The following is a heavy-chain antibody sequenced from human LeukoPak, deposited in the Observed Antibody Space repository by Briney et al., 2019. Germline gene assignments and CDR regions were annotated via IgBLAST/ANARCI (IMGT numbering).Heavy chain of an antibody. CDR1: GYTFTSYG. CDR3: ARDLYYDFWRGSQRLDY. D-gene: IGHD3-3*01. J-gene: IGHJ4*02. V-gene: IGHV1-18*01. CDR2: ISAYNGNT. Sequence: GASVKVSCKASGYTFTSYGISWVRQAPGQGLEWMGWISAYNGNTNYAQKLQGRVTMTTDTSTSTAYMELRSLRSDDTAVYYCARDLYYDFWRGSQRLDYWGQGTLVTVSS.